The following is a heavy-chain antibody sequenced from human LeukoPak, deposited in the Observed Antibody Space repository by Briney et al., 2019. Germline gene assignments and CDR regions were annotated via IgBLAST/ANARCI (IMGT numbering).Heavy chain of an antibody. V-gene: IGHV4-39*07. D-gene: IGHD6-13*01. CDR2: IYYSGST. CDR1: CGSISSSSYY. J-gene: IGHJ4*02. CDR3: ARVGYSPPFDY. Sequence: SETLSLTCTVSCGSISSSSYYWGWIRQPPLTGLECIGSIYYSGSTYYNPSLKSRVTISVDPSKNQFSMKLSSVTAADTAVYYCARVGYSPPFDYWGQGTLVTVSS.